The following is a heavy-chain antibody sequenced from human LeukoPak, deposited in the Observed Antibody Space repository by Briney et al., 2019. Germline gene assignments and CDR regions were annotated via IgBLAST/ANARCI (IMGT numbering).Heavy chain of an antibody. CDR1: RYPFTTYG. J-gene: IGHJ4*02. D-gene: IGHD3-22*01. V-gene: IGHV1-18*01. CDR2: ISAYNGNT. CDR3: ARDSFASSGYSKIVGY. Sequence: ASVKLSSTASRYPFTTYGFTWVPQAPRQGLEWMGWISAYNGNTKHAQKLQVRVTITTDTSTSTAYMELRSLRSDDTAVYYCARDSFASSGYSKIVGYWGQGTLVTVSS.